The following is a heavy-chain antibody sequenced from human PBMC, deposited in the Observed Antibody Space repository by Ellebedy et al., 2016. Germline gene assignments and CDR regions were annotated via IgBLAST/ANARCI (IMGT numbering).Heavy chain of an antibody. J-gene: IGHJ4*02. CDR2: ISSSSSTI. D-gene: IGHD4-23*01. CDR3: ARAFLGNSVPYFDY. Sequence: GGSLRLSCAASGFTFSSYSMNWVRQAPGKGLEWVSYISSSSSTIYYADSVKGRFTISRDNAKNSLYLQMNSLRDEDTAVYYCARAFLGNSVPYFDYWGQGTLITVSS. V-gene: IGHV3-48*02. CDR1: GFTFSSYS.